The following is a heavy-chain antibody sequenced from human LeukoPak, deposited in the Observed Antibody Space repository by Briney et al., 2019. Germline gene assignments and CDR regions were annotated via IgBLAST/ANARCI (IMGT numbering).Heavy chain of an antibody. CDR3: AEAPPITVFLLVNNLFSDWFDP. CDR2: IYHSGST. Sequence: KPSGTLSLTCAVSGGSISSSNWWSWVRQPPGKGLEWIGEIYHSGSTNYNPSLKSRVTISVDKSKNQFSLKLSSVTAADTAVYYWAEAPPITVFLLVNNLFSDWFDPLGQGTLGTGSS. J-gene: IGHJ5*02. V-gene: IGHV4-4*02. CDR1: GGSISSSNW. D-gene: IGHD3-9*01.